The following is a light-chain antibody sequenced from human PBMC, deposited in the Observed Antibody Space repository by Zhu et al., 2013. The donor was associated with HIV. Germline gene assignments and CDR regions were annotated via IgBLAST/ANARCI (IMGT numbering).Light chain of an antibody. J-gene: IGLJ2*01. Sequence: QSVLTQPPSVSGAPGQRVTISCTGSSSNIGAGYDVHWYQQLPGTAPKLLVYGSTNRPSGVPDRFSGSKSGTSASLAITGLQAEDEADYYCSSYAGSNNVVFGGGTKLTVL. CDR2: GST. CDR3: SSYAGSNNVV. CDR1: SSNIGAGYD. V-gene: IGLV1-40*01.